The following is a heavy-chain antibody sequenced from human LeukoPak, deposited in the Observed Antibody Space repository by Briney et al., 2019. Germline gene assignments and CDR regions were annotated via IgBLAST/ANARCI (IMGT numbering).Heavy chain of an antibody. CDR2: ISYDGSNK. CDR1: GFTVSSNY. V-gene: IGHV3-30*03. D-gene: IGHD4-17*01. J-gene: IGHJ4*02. Sequence: GGSLRLSCAASGFTVSSNYMSWVRQAPGKGLEWVAVISYDGSNKYYADSVKGRFTISRDNSKNTLYLQMNSLRAEDTAVYYCARDSREMTTVTTTLDYWGQGTLVTVSS. CDR3: ARDSREMTTVTTTLDY.